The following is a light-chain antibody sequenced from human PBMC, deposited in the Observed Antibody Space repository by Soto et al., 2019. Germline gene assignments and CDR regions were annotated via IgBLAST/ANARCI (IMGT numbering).Light chain of an antibody. V-gene: IGLV2-14*01. J-gene: IGLJ1*01. CDR3: SLYTSENTYV. Sequence: QSALTQPASVSGSPGQSITISCTGTNSDVGGYNYVSWYQQHPGKAPELMIYEVSHRPSGVSNRFSGSKSDNTASLTISGLQAEDEADYYCSLYTSENTYVFGTGTKVTVL. CDR1: NSDVGGYNY. CDR2: EVS.